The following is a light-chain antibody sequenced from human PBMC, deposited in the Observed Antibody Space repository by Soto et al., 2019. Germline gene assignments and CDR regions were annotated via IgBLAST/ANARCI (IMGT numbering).Light chain of an antibody. CDR3: SAYAGSSTWV. Sequence: QSAPTQPPAASGSPGQSVTFSCTGTSSDVGGYNYVSWYQQYPGKAPKLMIYEVYKRPSGVPDRFSGSKSGNTASLTVSGLQPEDEADYYCSAYAGSSTWVFGGGTKLTVL. J-gene: IGLJ2*01. CDR1: SSDVGGYNY. V-gene: IGLV2-8*01. CDR2: EVY.